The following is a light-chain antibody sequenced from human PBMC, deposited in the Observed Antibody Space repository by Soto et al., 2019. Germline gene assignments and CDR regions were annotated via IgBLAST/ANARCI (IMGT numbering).Light chain of an antibody. CDR3: SSYTSNSPYV. J-gene: IGLJ1*01. CDR1: SSDVGGYNY. V-gene: IGLV2-14*01. CDR2: EVS. Sequence: QSALTQPASVSGPPGQSITISCTGTSSDVGGYNYVSWYQQHPGKAPKLMIYEVSNRPSGVSNRFSGSKSGNTASLTISGLQAEDEADYYCSSYTSNSPYVFGTGTKVTVL.